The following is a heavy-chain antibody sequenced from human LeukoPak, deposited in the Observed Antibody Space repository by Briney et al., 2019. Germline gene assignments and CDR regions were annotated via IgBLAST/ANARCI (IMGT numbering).Heavy chain of an antibody. V-gene: IGHV3-23*01. CDR3: AKDLYTYGSGSYYRFDY. Sequence: GGSLRLSCAASGFTFSSYAMSWVRQAPGQGLEWVSAISGSGGSTYYADSVKGRFTISRDNSKNTLYLQMNSLRAEDTAVYYCAKDLYTYGSGSYYRFDYWGQGTLVTVSS. CDR2: ISGSGGST. J-gene: IGHJ4*02. CDR1: GFTFSSYA. D-gene: IGHD3-10*01.